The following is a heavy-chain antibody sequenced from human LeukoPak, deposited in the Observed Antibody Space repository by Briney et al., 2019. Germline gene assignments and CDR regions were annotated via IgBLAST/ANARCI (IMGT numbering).Heavy chain of an antibody. CDR1: GASISSYY. CDR2: IYTSGNT. V-gene: IGHV4-4*07. J-gene: IGHJ4*02. CDR3: AREIPTYGSGMSY. Sequence: SETLSLTCSVSGASISSYYWSWIRQPAGKGLEWIGRIYTSGNTNYNPSLKSRVTMSVDTSNNQFSLKLTSVTAADTAVYYCAREIPTYGSGMSYWGQGTLVTVSS. D-gene: IGHD3-10*01.